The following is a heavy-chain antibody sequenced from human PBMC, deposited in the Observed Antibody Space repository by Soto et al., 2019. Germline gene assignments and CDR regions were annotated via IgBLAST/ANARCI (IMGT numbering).Heavy chain of an antibody. D-gene: IGHD3-10*01. J-gene: IGHJ3*02. CDR3: ARARQTKITMPLDI. Sequence: PSETLSLTCAVSGGSISSSNWWSWVRQPPGKGLEWIGEIYHSGSTNYNPSLKSRVTISVDKSKNQFSLKLSSVTAADTAVYYCARARQTKITMPLDIWGQGTMVTVSS. CDR2: IYHSGST. CDR1: GGSISSSNW. V-gene: IGHV4-4*02.